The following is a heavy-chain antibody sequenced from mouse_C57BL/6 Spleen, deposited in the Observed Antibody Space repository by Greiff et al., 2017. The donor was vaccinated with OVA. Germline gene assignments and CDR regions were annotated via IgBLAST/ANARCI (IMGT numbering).Heavy chain of an antibody. CDR1: GYSITSGYY. CDR3: ARGGYDYDGSPYWYFDV. J-gene: IGHJ1*03. D-gene: IGHD2-4*01. Sequence: EVHLVESGPGLVKPSQSLSLTCSVTGYSITSGYYWNWIRQFPGNKLEWMGYISYDGSNNYNPSLKNRISITRDTSKNQFFPELNAVTTEDTATYYFARGGYDYDGSPYWYFDVWGTGTTVTVSS. V-gene: IGHV3-6*01. CDR2: ISYDGSN.